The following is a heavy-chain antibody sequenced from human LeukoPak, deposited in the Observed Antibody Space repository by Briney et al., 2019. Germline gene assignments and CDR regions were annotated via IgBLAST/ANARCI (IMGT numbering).Heavy chain of an antibody. CDR3: AKVGGYSYGYGTSDY. Sequence: GGSLRLSCAASGFTFSSYSMNWVRQAPGKGLEWVSSISSSSSYIYYADSVKGRFTISRDNAKNSLYLQMNSLRAEDTAVYYCAKVGGYSYGYGTSDYWGQGTLVTVSS. J-gene: IGHJ4*02. CDR2: ISSSSSYI. D-gene: IGHD5-18*01. CDR1: GFTFSSYS. V-gene: IGHV3-21*04.